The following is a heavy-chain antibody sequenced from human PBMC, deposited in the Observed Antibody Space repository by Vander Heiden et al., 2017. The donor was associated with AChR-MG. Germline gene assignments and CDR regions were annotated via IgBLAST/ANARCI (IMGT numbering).Heavy chain of an antibody. J-gene: IGHJ4*02. CDR1: GFTFSSYA. D-gene: IGHD3-3*01. CDR2: ISGGGDST. V-gene: IGHV3-23*01. CDR3: ARGPSITIFGVVTPFDY. Sequence: EVQLLESGGGLVQPGGSLRLSCAASGFTFSSYAMNWVRQAPGMGLEWVSAISGGGDSTFYADSVKGRFTISRDNSKNTLYLQMNSLRAEDTAVYYCARGPSITIFGVVTPFDYWGQGTLVTVSS.